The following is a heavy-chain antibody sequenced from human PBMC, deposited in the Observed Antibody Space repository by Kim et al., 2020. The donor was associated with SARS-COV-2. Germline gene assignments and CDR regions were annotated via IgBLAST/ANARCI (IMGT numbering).Heavy chain of an antibody. Sequence: SETLSLTCTVSGGSISSGGYYWSWIRQHPGKGLEWIGYIYYSGSTYYNPSLKSRVTISVDTSKNQFSLKLSSVTAADTAVYYWSGAPRTIFGVVEYMDVWGQRTTVTVSS. V-gene: IGHV4-31*03. CDR1: GGSISSGGYY. D-gene: IGHD3-3*01. J-gene: IGHJ6*02. CDR2: IYYSGST. CDR3: SGAPRTIFGVVEYMDV.